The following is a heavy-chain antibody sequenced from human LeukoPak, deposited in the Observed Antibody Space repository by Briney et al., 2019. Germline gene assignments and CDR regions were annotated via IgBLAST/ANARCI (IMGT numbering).Heavy chain of an antibody. Sequence: PGGSLRLSCAASGFSFSSCGMHWVRQAPGKGLEWVAFIRYDKSNEYYADSVRGRFTISRDNSKNTLYLQMNSLRAEDTAVYYCARGPSGYHNTGGQGTLVTVSS. V-gene: IGHV3-30*02. J-gene: IGHJ4*02. CDR3: ARGPSGYHNT. CDR2: IRYDKSNE. D-gene: IGHD5-12*01. CDR1: GFSFSSCG.